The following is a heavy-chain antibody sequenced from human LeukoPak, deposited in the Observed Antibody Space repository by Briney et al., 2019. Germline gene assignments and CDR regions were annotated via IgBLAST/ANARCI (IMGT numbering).Heavy chain of an antibody. CDR1: ANSVRSYE. J-gene: IGHJ3*02. V-gene: IGHV1-69*13. D-gene: IGHD3-10*01. CDR2: IIPIFGTA. Sequence: SSDHVSCLPCANSVRSYEIIDVGRPPRQELEWMGGIIPIFGTANYAQKFQGRVTITADESTCTAYMELSGLRSEDTAVYYCARDLNTDYYGSGSYYGLAFDIWGQGRMVTVSS. CDR3: ARDLNTDYYGSGSYYGLAFDI.